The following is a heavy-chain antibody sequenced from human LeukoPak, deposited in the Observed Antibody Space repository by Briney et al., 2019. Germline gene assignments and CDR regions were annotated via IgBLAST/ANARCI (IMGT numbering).Heavy chain of an antibody. CDR1: GGSISGFY. Sequence: PSETLSLTCSVSGGSISGFYWNWIRQPPGKGLEWIGYIYGSGTTNYNPSLKSRVTISVDTSKNQLSLKLTSVTAADTAVYYCASIPYYDFWSGYFDYWGQGTLVTVSS. CDR3: ASIPYYDFWSGYFDY. CDR2: IYGSGTT. D-gene: IGHD3-3*01. V-gene: IGHV4-59*01. J-gene: IGHJ4*02.